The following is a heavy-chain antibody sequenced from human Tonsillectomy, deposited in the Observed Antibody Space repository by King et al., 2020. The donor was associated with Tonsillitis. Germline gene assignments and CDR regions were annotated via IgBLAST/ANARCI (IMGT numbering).Heavy chain of an antibody. CDR2: IDYSGATKYHTGTT. CDR1: GGSINSYF. J-gene: IGHJ4*02. CDR3: ATNSSNRYYFDH. D-gene: IGHD6-19*01. Sequence: QLQESGPGLVKPSETLSLTCTVSGGSINSYFWTWIRQPPGKGLEWIGYIDYSGATKYHTGTTNSNPSLKSRVTISVDTPKNQFSLKLKSVTAADTAVYYCATNSSNRYYFDHWGQGTLVSVSS. V-gene: IGHV4-59*01.